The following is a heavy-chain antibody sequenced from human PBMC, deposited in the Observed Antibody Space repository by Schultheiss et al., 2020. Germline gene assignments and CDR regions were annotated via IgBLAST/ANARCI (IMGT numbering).Heavy chain of an antibody. V-gene: IGHV3-30*18. J-gene: IGHJ4*02. Sequence: GESLKISCAASGFTFSSYGMHWVRQAPGKGLEWVALISYDGTNKYYPDSVKGRFTISRDNSKNTLYLQMNSLRAEDTAVYYCAKDLESRGTSWPGYWGLGTLVTVSS. CDR3: AKDLESRGTSWPGY. CDR2: ISYDGTNK. CDR1: GFTFSSYG. D-gene: IGHD6-13*01.